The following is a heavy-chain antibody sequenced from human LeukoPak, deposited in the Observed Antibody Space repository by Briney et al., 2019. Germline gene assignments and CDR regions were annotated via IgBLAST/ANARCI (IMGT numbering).Heavy chain of an antibody. D-gene: IGHD3-22*01. Sequence: GGSLRLSCAASGFTFSSYAMHWVRQAPGKGLEYVSAISSNGGSTYYADSVKGRFTISRDNSKNTLYLQMNSLRAEDTAVYYCARGGHYYDSSGYYEGGNDYWGQGTLVTVSS. CDR3: ARGGHYYDSSGYYEGGNDY. CDR2: ISSNGGST. J-gene: IGHJ4*02. V-gene: IGHV3-64*04. CDR1: GFTFSSYA.